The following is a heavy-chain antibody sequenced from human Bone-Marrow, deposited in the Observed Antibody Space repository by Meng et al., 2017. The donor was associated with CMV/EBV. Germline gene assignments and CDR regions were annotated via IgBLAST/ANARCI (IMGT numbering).Heavy chain of an antibody. CDR1: GFTFSSYW. Sequence: GGSLRLSCAASGFTFSSYWMSWVRQAPGKGLEWVANIKQDGSEKYYEDSVKGRFTISRDNAKNSLYLQMNSLRAEDTAVYYCAREDYWSGYYSYYYYYYGMDVWGQGTTVTVSS. J-gene: IGHJ6*02. V-gene: IGHV3-7*01. D-gene: IGHD3-3*01. CDR3: AREDYWSGYYSYYYYYYGMDV. CDR2: IKQDGSEK.